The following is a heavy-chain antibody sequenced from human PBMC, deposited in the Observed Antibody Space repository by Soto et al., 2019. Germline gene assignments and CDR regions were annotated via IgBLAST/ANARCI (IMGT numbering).Heavy chain of an antibody. CDR2: IYYSGST. Sequence: PSETLSLTCTVSGGSISSYYWSWIRQPPGKGLEWIGYIYYSGSTNYNPSLKSRVTISVDTSKNQFSLKLSSVTAADTAVYYCASQARGYSYGTFDYWAQGTLVTVSS. D-gene: IGHD5-18*01. V-gene: IGHV4-59*08. J-gene: IGHJ4*02. CDR3: ASQARGYSYGTFDY. CDR1: GGSISSYY.